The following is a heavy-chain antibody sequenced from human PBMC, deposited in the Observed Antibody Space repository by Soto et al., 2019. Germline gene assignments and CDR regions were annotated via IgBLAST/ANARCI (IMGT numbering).Heavy chain of an antibody. CDR1: GGSISRSCYY. Sequence: SEILSLPCTVSGGSISRSCYYWGWIRQPPGKGLEWIGSIYYSGSTYYNPSLKSRVTISVDTSKNQCSLKLSSVTAADTAVYYCASLRRDGYKYYYHYGMDVWGQGTTVTVS. CDR2: IYYSGST. V-gene: IGHV4-39*01. D-gene: IGHD5-12*01. CDR3: ASLRRDGYKYYYHYGMDV. J-gene: IGHJ6*02.